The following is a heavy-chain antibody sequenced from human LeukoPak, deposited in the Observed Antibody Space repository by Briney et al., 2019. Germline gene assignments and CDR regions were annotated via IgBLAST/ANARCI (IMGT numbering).Heavy chain of an antibody. V-gene: IGHV3-30-3*01. CDR2: TSYDGNNK. Sequence: GRSLRLSCAASGLTFNSYALHWVRQAPGKGLEWVAVTSYDGNNKYYAESVKGRFTISRDNSKSMLYLQMNSLRPEDTAVYYCARGEDGFWSGYVEHWGQGTLATVSP. CDR1: GLTFNSYA. D-gene: IGHD3-3*01. CDR3: ARGEDGFWSGYVEH. J-gene: IGHJ1*01.